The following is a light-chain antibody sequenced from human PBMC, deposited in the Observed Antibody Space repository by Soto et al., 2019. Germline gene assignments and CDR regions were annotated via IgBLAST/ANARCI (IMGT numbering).Light chain of an antibody. CDR1: QSVSSN. CDR3: QQYNNWPLT. V-gene: IGKV3D-15*01. Sequence: EIVMTQSPATLSVSPGERATLSCRASQSVSSNLAWYRQKPGQAPRLLIYGASTRATSISARFSGSGSGTEFTLTISSLQSEDFAVYYCQQYNNWPLTFGGGTKVEI. CDR2: GAS. J-gene: IGKJ4*01.